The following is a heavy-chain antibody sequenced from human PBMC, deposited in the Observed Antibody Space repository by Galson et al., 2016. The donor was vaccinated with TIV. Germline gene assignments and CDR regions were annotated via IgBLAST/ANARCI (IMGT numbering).Heavy chain of an antibody. CDR3: ARGLRNIMIRGQGDWFDP. CDR2: IYYSETT. J-gene: IGHJ5*02. CDR1: GGSISSSIYY. V-gene: IGHV4-39*02. Sequence: ETLSLTCTVSGGSISSSIYYWDWIRQSPGKGLEWIGSIYYSETTYYNPSLKSRVTISVDTSKNHFSLNLSSVTAADTAIYYCARGLRNIMIRGQGDWFDPWGQGTLVTVSS. D-gene: IGHD3-16*01.